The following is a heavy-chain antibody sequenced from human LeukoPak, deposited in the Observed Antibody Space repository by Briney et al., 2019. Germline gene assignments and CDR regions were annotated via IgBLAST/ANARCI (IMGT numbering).Heavy chain of an antibody. CDR3: ARGLAYYDFWGGLTSGNWFDP. V-gene: IGHV4-34*01. J-gene: IGHJ5*02. CDR1: GGSFSGYY. D-gene: IGHD3-3*01. CDR2: INHSGST. Sequence: SETLSLTCAVYGGSFSGYYWSWIRQPPGKGLEWIGEINHSGSTNYNPSLKSRVTISVDTSKNQFSLKLSSVTAADTAVYYCARGLAYYDFWGGLTSGNWFDPWGQGTLVTVSS.